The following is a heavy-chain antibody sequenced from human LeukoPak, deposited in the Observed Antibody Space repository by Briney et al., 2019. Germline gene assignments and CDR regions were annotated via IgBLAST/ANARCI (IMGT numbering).Heavy chain of an antibody. CDR1: GGTFSSYA. D-gene: IGHD2-2*02. V-gene: IGHV1-69*13. CDR2: IIPIFGTA. CDR3: ARSKVPGYCSSTSCYTQNWFDP. Sequence: SVKLSCKASGGTFSSYAISWVRQAPGQGLEWMGGIIPIFGTANYAQKFQGRVTITADESTSTAYMELSSLRSEDTAVYYCARSKVPGYCSSTSCYTQNWFDPWGQGTLVTVSS. J-gene: IGHJ5*02.